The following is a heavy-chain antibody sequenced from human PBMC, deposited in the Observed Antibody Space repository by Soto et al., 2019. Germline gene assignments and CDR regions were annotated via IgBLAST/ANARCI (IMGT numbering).Heavy chain of an antibody. Sequence: GGSLRLSCAASGFTFSSYAMSWVRQAPGKGLEWVSAISGSGGSTYYADSVKGRFTISRDNSKNTLYLQMNSLRAEDTAVYYCAKTVGGYSYGYYYGMDVWGQGTTVTVSS. V-gene: IGHV3-23*01. CDR1: GFTFSSYA. CDR2: ISGSGGST. D-gene: IGHD5-18*01. CDR3: AKTVGGYSYGYYYGMDV. J-gene: IGHJ6*02.